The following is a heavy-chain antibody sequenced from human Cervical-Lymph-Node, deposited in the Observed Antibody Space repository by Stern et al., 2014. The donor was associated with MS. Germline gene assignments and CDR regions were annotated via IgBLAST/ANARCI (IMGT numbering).Heavy chain of an antibody. CDR2: IYYLGRT. Sequence: QVQLVESGPGLVKPSQTLSLTCNVSGGSVTSGGYYWHWIRQYPGKDLEWIGYIYYLGRTYYNPSLKGRVSISEDTSTNQVSLKVTSVTAADTAVYYCAREGDYGDYEYWGQGTLVTVSS. J-gene: IGHJ4*02. D-gene: IGHD4-17*01. V-gene: IGHV4-31*02. CDR1: GGSVTSGGYY. CDR3: AREGDYGDYEY.